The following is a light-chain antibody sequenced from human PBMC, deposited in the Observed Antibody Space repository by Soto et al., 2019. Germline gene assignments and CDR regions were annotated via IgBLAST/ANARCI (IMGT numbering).Light chain of an antibody. Sequence: QSVLTQPPSASGTPGQRVTISCSGSSSNIGSNYIYWYHHVTGTAPQLLIFYNNQRPSGVPERFSGSKSGTSASLAIRGPRSEDWADYYCTTWDDSLSGTVFGGGTQLTAL. CDR2: YNN. J-gene: IGLJ2*01. V-gene: IGLV1-47*01. CDR1: SSNIGSNY. CDR3: TTWDDSLSGTV.